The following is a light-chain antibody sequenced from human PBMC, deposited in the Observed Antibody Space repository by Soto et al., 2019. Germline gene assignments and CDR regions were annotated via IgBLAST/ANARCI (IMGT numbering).Light chain of an antibody. CDR3: QQYNSYPWT. CDR1: QSISSW. Sequence: DIKMTQSPSTLSASVGDRVTITCRASQSISSWLAWYQQKPGKAPKLLIYKASSLESGVPSRFSGSGSGTGFALTFSSLQPDDFATYYCQQYNSYPWTFGQGTKVEIK. CDR2: KAS. J-gene: IGKJ1*01. V-gene: IGKV1-5*03.